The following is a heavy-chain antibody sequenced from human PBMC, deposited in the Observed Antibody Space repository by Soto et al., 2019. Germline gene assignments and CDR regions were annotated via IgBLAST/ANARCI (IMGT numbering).Heavy chain of an antibody. CDR1: GFTFSSYA. V-gene: IGHV3-23*01. CDR2: ISGSGGST. Sequence: EVQLLESGGNLVQPGGSLRLSCAASGFTFSSYALTWVRQAPGKGLEWISGISGSGGSTYYADFVKGRFTISRDNYMHTLYLQMDSLSAEDTAIYYCAKHHGGVLSHFHSWGQGTPVTVSS. J-gene: IGHJ4*02. CDR3: AKHHGGVLSHFHS. D-gene: IGHD3-10*01.